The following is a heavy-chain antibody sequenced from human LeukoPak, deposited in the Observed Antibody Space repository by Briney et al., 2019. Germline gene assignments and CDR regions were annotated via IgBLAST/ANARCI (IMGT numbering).Heavy chain of an antibody. Sequence: SETLSLTCAVSGGSFSGYYWSWIRQPPRTGLEWVGEINHSGSTNYNPSLKSRVTISVDTSKNQFSLKLSSVTAEDTAVYYCARDIVVVANNWFDPWGQGTLVTVSS. D-gene: IGHD2-2*01. CDR1: GGSFSGYY. J-gene: IGHJ5*02. CDR3: ARDIVVVANNWFDP. CDR2: INHSGST. V-gene: IGHV4-34*01.